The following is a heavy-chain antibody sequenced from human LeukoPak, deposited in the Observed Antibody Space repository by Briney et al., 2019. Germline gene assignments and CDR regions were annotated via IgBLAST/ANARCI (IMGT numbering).Heavy chain of an antibody. J-gene: IGHJ4*02. CDR3: ARGGYDFWSGYYTGIGGTDY. CDR2: ISSSSSYI. V-gene: IGHV3-21*01. CDR1: GFTFSSYS. Sequence: PGGSLRLSWAASGFTFSSYSMNWVRQAPGKGLEWVSSISSSSSYIYYADSVKGRFTISRDNAKNSLYLQMNSLRAEDTAVYYCARGGYDFWSGYYTGIGGTDYWGQGTLVTVSS. D-gene: IGHD3-3*01.